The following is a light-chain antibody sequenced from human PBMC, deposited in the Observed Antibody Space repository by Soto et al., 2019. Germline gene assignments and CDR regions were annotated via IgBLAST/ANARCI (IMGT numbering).Light chain of an antibody. CDR1: QSVSSSY. Sequence: EIVLTQSPGTLSLSPGERATLSCRASQSVSSSYLAWYQQRPGQAPRLLIYGASNRATGIPDRFSGSGFGTDFTLTISSLEPEDFAVYFCQQYGNSPLTFGGGTKVEIK. J-gene: IGKJ4*01. CDR2: GAS. CDR3: QQYGNSPLT. V-gene: IGKV3-20*01.